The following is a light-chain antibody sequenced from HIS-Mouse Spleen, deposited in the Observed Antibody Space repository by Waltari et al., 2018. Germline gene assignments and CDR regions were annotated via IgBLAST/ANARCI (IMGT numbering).Light chain of an antibody. Sequence: QSALPQPASVSGSPGQSITISCTGTSSDVGGHNLVPWYQQHPGKHPKLMVYEGRKRASWVSNRFPGSKSGNTASLTISGLQAEDEADYYCCSYAGSSPYVVFGGGTKLTVL. V-gene: IGLV2-23*01. J-gene: IGLJ2*01. CDR3: CSYAGSSPYVV. CDR1: SSDVGGHNL. CDR2: EGR.